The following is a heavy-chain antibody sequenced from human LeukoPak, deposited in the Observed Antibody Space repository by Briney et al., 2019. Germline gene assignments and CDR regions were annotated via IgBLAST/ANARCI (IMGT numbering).Heavy chain of an antibody. Sequence: SETLSLTCTVSGGSVSSGSYYWSWIRQPPGKGLEYIGYIYYGGTYYNPSLKSRVTISVDTSKNQFSLKLSSVTAADTAVYYCARGTWSSSIDYWGQGTLVTVSS. V-gene: IGHV4-30-4*01. CDR2: IYYGGT. D-gene: IGHD6-6*01. CDR3: ARGTWSSSIDY. CDR1: GGSVSSGSYY. J-gene: IGHJ4*02.